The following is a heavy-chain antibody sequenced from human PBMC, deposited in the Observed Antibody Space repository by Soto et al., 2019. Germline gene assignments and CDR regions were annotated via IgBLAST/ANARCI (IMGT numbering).Heavy chain of an antibody. CDR1: GFTFSSYG. J-gene: IGHJ6*02. D-gene: IGHD3-3*01. V-gene: IGHV3-30*18. CDR2: ISYDGSNK. CDR3: AKCPLLWSGYYTDYYYGMDV. Sequence: PGGSLRLSCAASGFTFSSYGMHWVRQAPGKGLEWVAVISYDGSNKYYAGSVKGRFTISRDNSKNTLYLQMNSLRAEDTAVYYCAKCPLLWSGYYTDYYYGMDVWGQGTTVTVSS.